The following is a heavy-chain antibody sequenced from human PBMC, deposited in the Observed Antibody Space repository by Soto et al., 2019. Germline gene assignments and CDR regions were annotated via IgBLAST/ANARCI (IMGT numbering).Heavy chain of an antibody. V-gene: IGHV4-4*02. CDR2: IYHSGST. D-gene: IGHD3-9*01. CDR1: GGSISRSNW. CDR3: ARSITFDWLFFDN. J-gene: IGHJ4*02. Sequence: SETLSLTCAVSGGSISRSNWWSWVRQPPGKGLEWIGEIYHSGSTNYHPSLKSRVTISVDKSKNQFSLKLTSLTAADTAVYYCARSITFDWLFFDNWGQGTLVTVSS.